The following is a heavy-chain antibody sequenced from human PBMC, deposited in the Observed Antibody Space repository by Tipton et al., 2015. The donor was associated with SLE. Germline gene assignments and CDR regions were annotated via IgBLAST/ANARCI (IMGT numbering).Heavy chain of an antibody. CDR1: GFTFSSYW. CDR2: LNRDGSST. J-gene: IGHJ6*02. V-gene: IGHV3-74*01. D-gene: IGHD3-22*01. Sequence: SLRLSCAASGFTFSSYWMHWVRQAPGKGLVWVSRLNRDGSSTSYADSVKGRVTISRDNAKNTVYLQMNSLRAEDTAVYYCARGPQYYYDSSGYYYGMDVWGQGTTGTVSS. CDR3: ARGPQYYYDSSGYYYGMDV.